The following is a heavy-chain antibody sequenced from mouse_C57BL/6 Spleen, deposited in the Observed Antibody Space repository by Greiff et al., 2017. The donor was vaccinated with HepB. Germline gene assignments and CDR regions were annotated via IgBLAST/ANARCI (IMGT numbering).Heavy chain of an antibody. D-gene: IGHD1-1*01. Sequence: QVQLQQSGAELVRPGASVKLSCKASGYTFTDYYINWVKQRPGQGLEWIARIYPGSGNTYYNEKFKGKATLTAEKSSSTAYMQLSSLTSEDSAVYFCARGGFTTDAMDYWGQGTSVTVSS. CDR1: GYTFTDYY. CDR2: IYPGSGNT. V-gene: IGHV1-76*01. J-gene: IGHJ4*01. CDR3: ARGGFTTDAMDY.